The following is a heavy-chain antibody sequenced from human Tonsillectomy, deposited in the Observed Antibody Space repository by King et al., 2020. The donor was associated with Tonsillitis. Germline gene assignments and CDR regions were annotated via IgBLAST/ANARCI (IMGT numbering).Heavy chain of an antibody. CDR2: IKEDGSEK. CDR1: GFTFSNYW. Sequence: DVQLVESGGGLVQPGGSLRLSCAASGFTFSNYWMSWVRQAPGKGLEWVANIKEDGSEKFYVDSVKGRFTNSRDNAKNSLYLQMNNRRGEDTAVYYCARDSGNRLFRAYGDYNWYFDLWGRGTLVTVSS. V-gene: IGHV3-7*03. D-gene: IGHD4-17*01. J-gene: IGHJ2*01. CDR3: ARDSGNRLFRAYGDYNWYFDL.